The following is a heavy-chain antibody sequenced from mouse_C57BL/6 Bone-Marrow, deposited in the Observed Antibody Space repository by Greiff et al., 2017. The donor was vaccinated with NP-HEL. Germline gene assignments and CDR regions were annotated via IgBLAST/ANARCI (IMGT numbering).Heavy chain of an antibody. CDR2: IDPSDSET. V-gene: IGHV1-52*01. Sequence: VHVKQPGAELVRPGSSVKLSCKASGYTFTSYWMHWVKQRPIQGLEWIGNIDPSDSETHYNQKFKDKATLTVDKSSSTAYMQLSSLTSEDSAVYYCARWGAQRFAYWGQGTLVTVSA. CDR1: GYTFTSYW. D-gene: IGHD3-2*02. J-gene: IGHJ3*01. CDR3: ARWGAQRFAY.